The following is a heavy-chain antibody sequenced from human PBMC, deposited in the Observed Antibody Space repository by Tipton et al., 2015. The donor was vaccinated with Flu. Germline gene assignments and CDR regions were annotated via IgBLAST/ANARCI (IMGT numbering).Heavy chain of an antibody. J-gene: IGHJ5*01. D-gene: IGHD3-16*01. CDR2: VCQSGDT. CDR3: AQVKFGWVES. CDR1: SYPITTNFY. V-gene: IGHV4-38-2*02. Sequence: LRLSCTVSSYPITTNFYWGWIRQSPGKGLQWIAIVCQSGDTYYNPSFRSRVTLSIDTSEKQFSLRLSSMTAADTGIYYCAQVKFGWVESWAQGILVTVSS.